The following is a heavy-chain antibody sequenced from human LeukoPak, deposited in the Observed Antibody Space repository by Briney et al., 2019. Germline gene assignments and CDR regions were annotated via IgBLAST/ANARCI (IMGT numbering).Heavy chain of an antibody. V-gene: IGHV4-4*02. J-gene: IGHJ5*02. D-gene: IGHD6-13*01. Sequence: SSETLSLTCAVSGGPISSSNWWSWVRQPPGKGLEWIGEIYHSGSTKYNPSLKSRVTISVQKSKNQFSLKLTSVTAADTAVYYCANENRGGSSWYSLASWGQGVLVTVSS. CDR2: IYHSGST. CDR1: GGPISSSNW. CDR3: ANENRGGSSWYSLAS.